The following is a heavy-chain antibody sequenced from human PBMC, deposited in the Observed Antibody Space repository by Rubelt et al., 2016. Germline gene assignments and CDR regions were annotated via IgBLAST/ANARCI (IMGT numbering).Heavy chain of an antibody. Sequence: QVQLVQSGAEVKKPGSSVKVSCKASGYTFTSYYMHWVRQAPGQGLEWMGIINPSGGSTSYARRFKGRVNMTRDTSTSTGYMELGSRRSEETAVYYCARGDSSSWTRFDYWGQGTLVTISS. CDR3: ARGDSSSWTRFDY. CDR1: GYTFTSYY. D-gene: IGHD6-13*01. CDR2: INPSGGST. V-gene: IGHV1-46*01. J-gene: IGHJ4*02.